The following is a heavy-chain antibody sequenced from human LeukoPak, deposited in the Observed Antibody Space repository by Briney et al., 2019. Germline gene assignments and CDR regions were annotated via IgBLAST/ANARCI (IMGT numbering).Heavy chain of an antibody. D-gene: IGHD3-10*01. V-gene: IGHV3-30*18. Sequence: GGSLRLSCAASGFTFSSYGMHWVRQAPGKGLEWVAVISYDGSNKYYADSVKGRFTISRDNSKNTLYLQMNSLRAEDTAVYYCAKGPIAEGWFGELLPGTGGYFDYWGQGTLVTVSS. J-gene: IGHJ4*02. CDR2: ISYDGSNK. CDR3: AKGPIAEGWFGELLPGTGGYFDY. CDR1: GFTFSSYG.